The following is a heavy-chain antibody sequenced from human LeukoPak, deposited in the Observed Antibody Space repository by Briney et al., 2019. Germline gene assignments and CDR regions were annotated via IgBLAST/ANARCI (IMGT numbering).Heavy chain of an antibody. CDR2: IYTSGST. J-gene: IGHJ4*02. CDR3: ARALRISGYYLY. D-gene: IGHD3-22*01. V-gene: IGHV4-61*02. Sequence: SQTLSLTCTVSGGSISSGSYYWSWIRQPAGKGLEWIGRIYTSGSTNYNPSLKSRVTISVDTSKNQFSLKLSSVTAADTAVYYCARALRISGYYLYWGQGTLVTVSS. CDR1: GGSISSGSYY.